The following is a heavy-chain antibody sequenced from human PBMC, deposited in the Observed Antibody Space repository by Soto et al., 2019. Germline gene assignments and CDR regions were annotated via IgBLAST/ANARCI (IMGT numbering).Heavy chain of an antibody. CDR1: GYTLTELS. Sequence: ASVKVSCKVSGYTLTELSMHWVRQAPGKGLEWMGGFDPEDGETIYAQKFQGRVTMTEDTSTDTAYMELSSLRSEDTAVYYCATTTGYYDSSGYLTAFDYWGQGTLVTVSS. V-gene: IGHV1-24*01. J-gene: IGHJ4*02. CDR2: FDPEDGET. D-gene: IGHD3-22*01. CDR3: ATTTGYYDSSGYLTAFDY.